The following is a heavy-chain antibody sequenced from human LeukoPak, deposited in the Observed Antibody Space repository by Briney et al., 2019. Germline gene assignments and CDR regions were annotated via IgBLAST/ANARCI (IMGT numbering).Heavy chain of an antibody. D-gene: IGHD2-2*01. CDR2: IKQDGSEK. Sequence: TGGSLRLSCAASGFTFSNYWMSWVRQAPGKGLEWVANIKQDGSEKYYVDSVKGRFTISRDNAKNSLYLQMYSLRAEDTAVYYCARDFPYCSSTSCYGARGYYYYGMDVWGQGTTVTVSS. J-gene: IGHJ6*02. CDR3: ARDFPYCSSTSCYGARGYYYYGMDV. CDR1: GFTFSNYW. V-gene: IGHV3-7*05.